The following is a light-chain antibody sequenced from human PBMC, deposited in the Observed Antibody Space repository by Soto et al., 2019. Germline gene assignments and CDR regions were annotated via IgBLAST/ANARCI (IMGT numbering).Light chain of an antibody. Sequence: QSALTQPPSASGSPGQSVTISCTGTSSDIGAYIHVSWYQQHPGKVPKLMIYEFSKRPSGVPDRFSGSKSGNTASLTVSGLQAEDEATYYCCSYAGGPEVFGTGTKLTVL. CDR2: EFS. CDR1: SSDIGAYIH. CDR3: CSYAGGPEV. J-gene: IGLJ1*01. V-gene: IGLV2-8*01.